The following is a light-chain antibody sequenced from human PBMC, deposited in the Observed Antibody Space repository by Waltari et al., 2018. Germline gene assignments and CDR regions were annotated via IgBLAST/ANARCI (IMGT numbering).Light chain of an antibody. CDR3: QQRSDWPLT. CDR1: QGVSRY. CDR2: DAT. Sequence: EIVLTQSPVTLSVSPGDTATLSCRASQGVSRYLAWYQQRPGQGPRLLIYDATNRATGIPARFSGSGSGTDFTLTISSLEPEDFAVYYCQQRSDWPLTFGGGTKVEIK. V-gene: IGKV3-11*01. J-gene: IGKJ4*01.